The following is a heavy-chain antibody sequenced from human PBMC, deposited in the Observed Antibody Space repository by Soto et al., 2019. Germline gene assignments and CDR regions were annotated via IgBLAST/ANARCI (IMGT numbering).Heavy chain of an antibody. J-gene: IGHJ4*02. CDR2: VNPNSGNT. CDR3: ARAHDSGDVDY. V-gene: IGHV1-8*01. Sequence: QVQLVQSGAEVKEPGASVKVSCKSSGYIFSSHDINWVRQATGQGLEWMGSVNPNSGNTLYARRFQGRVTMTRSTSISTAYMELSSLRFDDTAVYYCARAHDSGDVDYWGQGTLVIVSS. CDR1: GYIFSSHD. D-gene: IGHD4-17*01.